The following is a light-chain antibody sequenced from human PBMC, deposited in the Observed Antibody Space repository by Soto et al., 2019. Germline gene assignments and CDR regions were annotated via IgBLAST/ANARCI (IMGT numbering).Light chain of an antibody. V-gene: IGKV1-27*01. J-gene: IGKJ3*01. CDR2: ATS. CDR1: QGIRNL. CDR3: QKYNSAPFT. Sequence: DIQMTQSPSSLSASVGDRVTIPCRASQGIRNLLAWYQQKPGKVPKLLIYATSTLQSGVPSRFSGSGSGTEFTLTISSLQPEDVAASYCQKYNSAPFTFGPGTTVDIK.